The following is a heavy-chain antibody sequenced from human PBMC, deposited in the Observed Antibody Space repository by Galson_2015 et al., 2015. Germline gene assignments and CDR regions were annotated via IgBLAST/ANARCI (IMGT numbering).Heavy chain of an antibody. D-gene: IGHD3-22*01. J-gene: IGHJ5*02. CDR3: AKTPIKGYYDSSGYYP. CDR2: ISYDGSNK. Sequence: SLRLSCAASGFAFSSYGMHWVRQAPGKGLEWVAVISYDGSNKYYADSVKGRFTISRDNSENTLYLQMNSLRAEDTAVYYCAKTPIKGYYDSSGYYPWGQGTLVTVSS. CDR1: GFAFSSYG. V-gene: IGHV3-30*18.